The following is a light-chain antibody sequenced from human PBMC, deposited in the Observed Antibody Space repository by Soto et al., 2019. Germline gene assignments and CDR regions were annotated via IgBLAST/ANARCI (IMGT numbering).Light chain of an antibody. Sequence: DIQMTQSPSSLSASVGDRVTITCRASQGISNYVAWYQQKPGKPPKLLIYAASTLQSGVPSRFSGSGSGTDFTLTINSLQPEYVATYSCQKYSSVPVFGPGTKVDIK. V-gene: IGKV1-27*01. CDR2: AAS. J-gene: IGKJ3*01. CDR1: QGISNY. CDR3: QKYSSVPV.